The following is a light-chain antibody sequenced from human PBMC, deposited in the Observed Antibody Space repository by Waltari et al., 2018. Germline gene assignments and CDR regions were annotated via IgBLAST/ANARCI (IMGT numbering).Light chain of an antibody. CDR1: QDINRN. Sequence: DIQMTQSPSSLSPSVGDRIIITCRASQDINRNLNWYQKQVGKAPKLLIYGASNLQSGVPSRFSGSGSETDYTLIISSLQPEDSASYFCQHSHSVPYTFGQETKLVIK. CDR3: QHSHSVPYT. CDR2: GAS. J-gene: IGKJ2*01. V-gene: IGKV1-39*01.